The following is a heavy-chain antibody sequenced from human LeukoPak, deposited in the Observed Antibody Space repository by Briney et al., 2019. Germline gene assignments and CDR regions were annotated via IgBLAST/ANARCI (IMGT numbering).Heavy chain of an antibody. V-gene: IGHV1-2*02. CDR3: ARGCGGGSCYYYYGMDV. Sequence: GASVKVSCKASGYTFTSYGISWVRQAPGQGLEWMGWINPNSGGTNYAQKFQGRVTMTRDTSISTAYMELSRLRSDDTAVYYCARGCGGGSCYYYYGMDVWGQGTTVTVSS. CDR1: GYTFTSYG. CDR2: INPNSGGT. J-gene: IGHJ6*02. D-gene: IGHD2-15*01.